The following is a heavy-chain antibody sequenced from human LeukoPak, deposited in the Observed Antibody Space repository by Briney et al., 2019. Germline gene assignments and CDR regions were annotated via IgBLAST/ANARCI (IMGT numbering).Heavy chain of an antibody. CDR1: GYTFTGYY. CDR2: INPNSGGT. CDR3: ARPAAGDGTAAAQFDY. D-gene: IGHD6-13*01. V-gene: IGHV1-2*02. Sequence: ASAKVSCKASGYTFTGYYMHWVRQAPGQELEWMGWINPNSGGTNYAQKFQGRVTMTRDTSISTAYMELSRLRSDDTAVYYCARPAAGDGTAAAQFDYWGQGTLVTVSS. J-gene: IGHJ4*02.